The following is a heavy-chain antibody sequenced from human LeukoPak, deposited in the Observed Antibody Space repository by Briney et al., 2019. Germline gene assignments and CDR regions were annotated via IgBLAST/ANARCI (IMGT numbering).Heavy chain of an antibody. CDR2: ISYDGSNK. CDR3: AVGSGDSIHPLFDY. J-gene: IGHJ4*02. V-gene: IGHV3-30*04. D-gene: IGHD4-17*01. CDR1: GFTFSSYA. Sequence: GGSLRLSCAASGFTFSSYAMHWVRQAPGKGLEWVAVISYDGSNKYYADSVKGRFTISRDNSKNTLYLQMNSLRAEDTAVYYCAVGSGDSIHPLFDYWGQGTLVTVSS.